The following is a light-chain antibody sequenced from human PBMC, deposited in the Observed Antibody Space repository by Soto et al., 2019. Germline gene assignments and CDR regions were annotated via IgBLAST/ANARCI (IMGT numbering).Light chain of an antibody. CDR2: EVS. V-gene: IGLV2-14*01. Sequence: QSLLTQPASVSESPGQSITIACTGTSSDVGTYNYVSWYQQRPGKAPKLMIYEVSNRPSGISNRFSGSKSGDTASLTISGLHTEDEADYYCCSYTSNSTYVFGTGTKVTVL. CDR3: CSYTSNSTYV. J-gene: IGLJ1*01. CDR1: SSDVGTYNY.